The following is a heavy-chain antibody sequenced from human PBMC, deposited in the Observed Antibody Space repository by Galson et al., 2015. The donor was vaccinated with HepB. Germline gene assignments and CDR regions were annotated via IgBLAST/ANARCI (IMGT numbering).Heavy chain of an antibody. V-gene: IGHV3-74*01. CDR1: GITFSRYW. CDR2: IISDVSTT. Sequence: LILSCAASGITFSRYWMHCVRQRPGKGPVGVPRIISDVSTTSYADSVKGRFTISRDNAKNTLYLQMNSLRAEDTGVYYWARSPRYYYMEVWGKGTTVTVSS. CDR3: ARSPRYYYMEV. J-gene: IGHJ6*03.